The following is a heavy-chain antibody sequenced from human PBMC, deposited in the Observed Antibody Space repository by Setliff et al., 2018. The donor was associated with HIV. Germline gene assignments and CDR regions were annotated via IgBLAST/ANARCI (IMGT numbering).Heavy chain of an antibody. CDR2: IYYSGST. Sequence: SETLSLTCTVSGGSISSSSYYWGWIRQPPGKGLEWIGSIYYSGSTNYNPSLKSRVTISVDTSRNQFSLKLSSVTAADTAVYYCARSYYYDSSGYSSRYWFDPWGQGTLVTVSS. CDR3: ARSYYYDSSGYSSRYWFDP. V-gene: IGHV4-39*07. D-gene: IGHD3-22*01. J-gene: IGHJ5*02. CDR1: GGSISSSSYY.